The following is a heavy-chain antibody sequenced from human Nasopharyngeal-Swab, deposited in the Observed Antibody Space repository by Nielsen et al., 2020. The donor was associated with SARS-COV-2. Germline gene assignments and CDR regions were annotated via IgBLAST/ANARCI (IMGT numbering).Heavy chain of an antibody. D-gene: IGHD3-10*01. V-gene: IGHV3-48*04. CDR1: GFTFRSYN. Sequence: GVLKISCVASGFTFRSYNINWVRQAPGRGLEWVSYISTSSSTIHYADSVKGRFTISRDNAKDSLYLQMSSLRAEDTAFYYCARATDTSTYGLYYWGQGTLVTVSS. CDR2: ISTSSSTI. J-gene: IGHJ4*02. CDR3: ARATDTSTYGLYY.